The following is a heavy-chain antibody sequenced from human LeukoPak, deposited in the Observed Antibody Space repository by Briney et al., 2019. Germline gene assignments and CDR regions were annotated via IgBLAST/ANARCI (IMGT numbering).Heavy chain of an antibody. CDR2: INPHSGAT. CDR3: ARGRTMIRGVSWFDP. D-gene: IGHD3-10*01. V-gene: IGHV1-2*02. J-gene: IGHJ5*02. CDR1: GYSFTDSY. Sequence: ASMKVPCKASGYSFTDSYIHWVRQAPGQGLEWMGWINPHSGATKYVQQFQGRVPMTRDTSITTAYMELSSLRSDDTAVYYCARGRTMIRGVSWFDPWGQGTLVRVSS.